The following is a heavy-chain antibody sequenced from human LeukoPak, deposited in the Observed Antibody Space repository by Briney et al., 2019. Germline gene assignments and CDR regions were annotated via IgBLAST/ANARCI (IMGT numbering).Heavy chain of an antibody. Sequence: PGRSLRLSCAASGFTFSSYGMHWVRQAPGKGLEWVAVIWYDGSNKYYGDSVKGRLTISRDNSKNTLYLQMNSLRAEDTAVYYCARERVPAAVRAFDIRGQGTMVTVSS. D-gene: IGHD2-2*01. CDR1: GFTFSSYG. CDR3: ARERVPAAVRAFDI. CDR2: IWYDGSNK. V-gene: IGHV3-33*01. J-gene: IGHJ3*02.